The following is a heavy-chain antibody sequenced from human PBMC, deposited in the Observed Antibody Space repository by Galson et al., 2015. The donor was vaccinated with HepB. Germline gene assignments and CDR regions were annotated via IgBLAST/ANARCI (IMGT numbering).Heavy chain of an antibody. CDR3: AKEVGITIFGVARRRHYYGMDV. V-gene: IGHV3-30*18. J-gene: IGHJ6*02. Sequence: SLRLSCAASGFTFSSYGMHWVRQAPGKGLEWVAVISYDGNNKYYADSVKGRFTISRDNSKNTLYLQMNSLRAEDTAVYYCAKEVGITIFGVARRRHYYGMDVWGQGTTVTVSS. CDR2: ISYDGNNK. D-gene: IGHD3-3*01. CDR1: GFTFSSYG.